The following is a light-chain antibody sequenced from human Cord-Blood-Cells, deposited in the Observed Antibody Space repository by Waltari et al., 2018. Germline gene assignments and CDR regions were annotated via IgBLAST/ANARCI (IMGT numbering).Light chain of an antibody. CDR3: QQYNNWWT. J-gene: IGKJ1*01. CDR1: QSVSSN. Sequence: EIVMTQSPDTLSVSPGERATLSCRASQSVSSNLAWYQQKHGQAPRLLIYGASTRATGIPARFSGSGSGTEFTLTISSLQSEDFAVYYCQQYNNWWTFGQGTKVEIK. CDR2: GAS. V-gene: IGKV3-15*01.